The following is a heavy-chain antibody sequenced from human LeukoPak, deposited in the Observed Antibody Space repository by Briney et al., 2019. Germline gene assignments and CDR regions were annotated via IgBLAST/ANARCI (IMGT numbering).Heavy chain of an antibody. Sequence: PGGSLRLSCAASGFTFSSYSMNWVRQAPGKGLEWVSSISSSSSYIYYADSVKGRFTISRDNAKNSLYLQMNSLRAEDTAVYYCARDPSPPGYSGYDGLWLGEAFDIWGQGTMVTVSS. J-gene: IGHJ3*02. CDR3: ARDPSPPGYSGYDGLWLGEAFDI. CDR2: ISSSSSYI. CDR1: GFTFSSYS. D-gene: IGHD5-12*01. V-gene: IGHV3-21*01.